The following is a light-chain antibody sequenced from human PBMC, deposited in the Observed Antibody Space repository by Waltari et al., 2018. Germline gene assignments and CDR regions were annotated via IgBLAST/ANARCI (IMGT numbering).Light chain of an antibody. CDR3: QQYDNVPLT. Sequence: DIQMTQSPPSLSASVGDRVTITCQASQDIRKYLNWYQKKPGKAPKLLIYDASNLETGVPSRFSGSGSGTDFTFTISSLQAEDVATYYCQQYDNVPLTFGGGTKVEIK. J-gene: IGKJ4*01. V-gene: IGKV1-33*01. CDR2: DAS. CDR1: QDIRKY.